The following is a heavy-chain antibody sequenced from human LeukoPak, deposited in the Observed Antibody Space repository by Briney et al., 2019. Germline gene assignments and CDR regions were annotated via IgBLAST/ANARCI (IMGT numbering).Heavy chain of an antibody. D-gene: IGHD3-3*01. V-gene: IGHV4-34*01. Sequence: PSETLSLTCAVYGGSFSGYYWSWIRQPPGKGLEWIGEINHSGSTNYNPSLKSRVTISVDTSKNQFSLKLSSVTAADTAVYYCARGLIYDFWSGYYSNWFDPWGQGTLVTVSS. CDR3: ARGLIYDFWSGYYSNWFDP. CDR1: GGSFSGYY. J-gene: IGHJ5*02. CDR2: INHSGST.